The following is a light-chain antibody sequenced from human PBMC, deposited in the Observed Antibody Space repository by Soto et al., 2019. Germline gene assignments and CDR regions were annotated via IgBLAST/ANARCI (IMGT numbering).Light chain of an antibody. J-gene: IGKJ4*01. CDR2: DAS. Sequence: AIQLTKSTSSRSASLGDRFTITCRASQGISSALAWYQQKPGKAPKLLIYDASSLESGVPSRFSGSGSGTDFTLTISSLQPEDFATYYCQQFKNDPLTFGGGTRWIS. V-gene: IGKV1D-13*01. CDR1: QGISSA. CDR3: QQFKNDPLT.